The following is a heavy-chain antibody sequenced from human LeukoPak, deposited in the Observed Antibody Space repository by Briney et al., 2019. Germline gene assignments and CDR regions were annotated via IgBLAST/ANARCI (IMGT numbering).Heavy chain of an antibody. Sequence: SVKVSCKASGGTFSSSAISWVRQAPGQGLEWMGRIIPILGIANYAQKFQCRVTITADKSTSTAYMELSSLRSEDTAVYYCARGRRYQLLSYNWLDPWGQGTLVTVSS. CDR1: GGTFSSSA. V-gene: IGHV1-69*04. J-gene: IGHJ5*02. D-gene: IGHD2-2*01. CDR3: ARGRRYQLLSYNWLDP. CDR2: IIPILGIA.